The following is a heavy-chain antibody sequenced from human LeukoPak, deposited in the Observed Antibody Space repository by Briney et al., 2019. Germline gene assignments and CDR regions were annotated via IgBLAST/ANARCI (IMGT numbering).Heavy chain of an antibody. CDR2: INHSGST. CDR3: ARSPFDY. V-gene: IGHV4-34*01. J-gene: IGHJ4*02. Sequence: SETLSLTCAVYGGSSSGYYWSWIRQPPGKGREWIGEINHSGSTNYNPSLKSRVTISVDTSKNQFSLKLSSVTAADTAVYYCARSPFDYWGQGTLVTVSS. CDR1: GGSSSGYY.